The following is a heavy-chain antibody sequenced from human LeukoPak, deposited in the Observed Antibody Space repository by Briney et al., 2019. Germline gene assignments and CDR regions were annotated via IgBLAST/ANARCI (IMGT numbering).Heavy chain of an antibody. CDR1: GGSISSGSYY. CDR2: IYTSGST. CDR3: ARDAMSLSTHAFDI. Sequence: SETLSLTCTVSGGSISSGSYYWSWIRQPAGKGLEWIGRIYTSGSTNYNPSLKSRVTISVDTSKNQFSLKLSSVTAADTAVYYCARDAMSLSTHAFDIWGQGTMVTVSS. V-gene: IGHV4-61*02. D-gene: IGHD2-2*01. J-gene: IGHJ3*02.